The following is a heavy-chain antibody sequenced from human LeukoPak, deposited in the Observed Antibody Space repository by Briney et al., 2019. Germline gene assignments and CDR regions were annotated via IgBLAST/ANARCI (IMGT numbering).Heavy chain of an antibody. CDR2: LYDSGNT. CDR3: AGRGRRYFRD. CDR1: GASISSDY. V-gene: IGHV4-59*08. Sequence: PSETLSLTCIVSGASISSDYWSWIRQSPGKGLEWIGYLYDSGNTDYNPSLKSRVSISMNTSKNQFSLNLTSVTDADTAVYYRAGRGRRYFRDWGQGTLVTVSS. J-gene: IGHJ1*01.